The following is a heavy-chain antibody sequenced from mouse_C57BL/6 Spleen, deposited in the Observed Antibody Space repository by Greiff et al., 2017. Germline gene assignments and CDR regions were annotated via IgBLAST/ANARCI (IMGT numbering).Heavy chain of an antibody. V-gene: IGHV1-82*01. D-gene: IGHD1-1*01. J-gene: IGHJ2*01. Sequence: QVQLKQSGPELVKPGASVKISCKASGYAFSSSWMNWVKQRPGKGLERIGRIYPGDGDTNYNGKFKGKATLTADKSSSTAYMQLSSLTSEDSAVYFCARDTTVVATNFDYWGQGTTLTVSS. CDR2: IYPGDGDT. CDR3: ARDTTVVATNFDY. CDR1: GYAFSSSW.